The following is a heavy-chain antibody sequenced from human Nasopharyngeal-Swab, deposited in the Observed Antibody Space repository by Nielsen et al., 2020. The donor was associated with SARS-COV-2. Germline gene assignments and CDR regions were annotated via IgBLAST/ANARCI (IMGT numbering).Heavy chain of an antibody. D-gene: IGHD5-12*01. J-gene: IGHJ4*02. Sequence: SVKVSCKTSGDTFTNSAISWVRQAPAQGLEWMGGIVPALGLPNYAQKFRGRVTISADRSTTTSYLELSSLRSEDTAIYYCAREGEYGAYDAPDYWGQGTLATVSS. CDR2: IVPALGLP. V-gene: IGHV1-69*10. CDR3: AREGEYGAYDAPDY. CDR1: GDTFTNSA.